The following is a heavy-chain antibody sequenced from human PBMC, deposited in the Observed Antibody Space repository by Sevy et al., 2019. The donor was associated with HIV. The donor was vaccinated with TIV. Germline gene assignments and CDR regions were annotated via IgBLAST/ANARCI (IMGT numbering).Heavy chain of an antibody. J-gene: IGHJ6*02. CDR1: GFTFSNYA. CDR3: AKVDVVVPVADYGLDV. Sequence: GGSLRLSCAASGFTFSNYAMTWVRQAPGKGLEWVSSISRSGGSTYYADPVKGRFTISRENSKNTLYVQMNSLGAEDTALYYCAKVDVVVPVADYGLDVWGQGTTVTVSS. V-gene: IGHV3-23*01. CDR2: ISRSGGST. D-gene: IGHD2-2*01.